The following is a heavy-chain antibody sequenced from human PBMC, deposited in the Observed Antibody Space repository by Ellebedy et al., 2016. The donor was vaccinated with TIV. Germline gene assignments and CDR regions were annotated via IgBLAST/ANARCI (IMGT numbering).Heavy chain of an antibody. CDR3: ARPLRSTVTTSIYFYY. D-gene: IGHD4-17*01. V-gene: IGHV4-39*01. Sequence: SETLSLTXTVSGGSISSSSYFWGLIRQPPGKGLEWIGIIYYSGSTYYNPSLNSRVSISVDTSKNQFSLNLSSVTAADTAVYYCARPLRSTVTTSIYFYYWGQGTLVTVSS. CDR1: GGSISSSSYF. CDR2: IYYSGST. J-gene: IGHJ4*02.